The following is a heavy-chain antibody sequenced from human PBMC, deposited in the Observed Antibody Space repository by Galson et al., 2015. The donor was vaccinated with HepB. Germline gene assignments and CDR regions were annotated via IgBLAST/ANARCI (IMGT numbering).Heavy chain of an antibody. J-gene: IGHJ4*02. CDR2: ISSSSSYI. CDR3: ASTENYYDSSGYYYY. Sequence: SLRLSCAASGFTFSGSAMHWARQAPGKGLEWVSSISSSSSYIYYADSVKGRFTISRDNAKNSLYLQMNSLRAEDTAVYYCASTENYYDSSGYYYYWGQGTLVTVSS. D-gene: IGHD3-22*01. V-gene: IGHV3-21*01. CDR1: GFTFSGSA.